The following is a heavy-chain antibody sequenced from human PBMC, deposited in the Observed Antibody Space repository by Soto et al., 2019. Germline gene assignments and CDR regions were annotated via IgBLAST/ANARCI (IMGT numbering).Heavy chain of an antibody. CDR1: GYAFINYA. Sequence: QVQMVQSGAEVKKPGTSVKVSCKVSGYAFINYAVTWVRQAPGAGLEWMGWISRSNDNSYSAQKFQDRVTMSTETSSNTAQMEPRRLTSDDTAVYYCSREGGNTGTSDYWGQGTLVTVSS. D-gene: IGHD1-7*01. CDR3: SREGGNTGTSDY. J-gene: IGHJ4*02. CDR2: ISRSNDNS. V-gene: IGHV1-18*01.